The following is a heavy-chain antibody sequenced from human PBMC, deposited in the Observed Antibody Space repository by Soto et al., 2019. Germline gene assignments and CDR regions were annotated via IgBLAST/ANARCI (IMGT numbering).Heavy chain of an antibody. CDR3: ARVLRWQTPGLDDY. V-gene: IGHV4-31*03. D-gene: IGHD4-17*01. CDR1: GGSISSGGYY. Sequence: QVQLQESGPGLVKPSQTLSLTCTVSGGSISSGGYYWSRIRQHPGKGLEWIGYIYYSGSTYYNPSLKSRVTISVDTSKNQFCLKLSSVTGADTAVYYCARVLRWQTPGLDDYWGQGTLVTVSS. J-gene: IGHJ4*02. CDR2: IYYSGST.